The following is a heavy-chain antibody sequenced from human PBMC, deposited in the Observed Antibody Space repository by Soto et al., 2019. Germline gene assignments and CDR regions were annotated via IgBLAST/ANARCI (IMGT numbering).Heavy chain of an antibody. Sequence: SVKVSFKASGGTFSSYAISWVRQAPGQGLEWMGGIIPIFGTTNYAQKRQGRVTFTADASTSTAYMELSSLRSEDTAVYYCADPTDGSETSCNRMYVWGQGTTVTVSS. CDR2: IIPIFGTT. CDR1: GGTFSSYA. CDR3: ADPTDGSETSCNRMYV. J-gene: IGHJ6*02. V-gene: IGHV1-69*13. D-gene: IGHD3-10*01.